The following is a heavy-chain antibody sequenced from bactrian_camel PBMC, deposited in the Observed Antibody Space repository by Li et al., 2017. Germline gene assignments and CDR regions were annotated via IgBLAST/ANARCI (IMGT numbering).Heavy chain of an antibody. CDR3: AVVTFCHGSSCCRISDLNNYNF. CDR2: THTRKGDT. CDR1: TGLTHQYC. V-gene: IGHV3S54*01. Sequence: VQLVESGGGSVQTGGSLKLSCTVRTGLTHQYCMAWFRQVPGKQREAVAVTHTRKGDTYIDDSVKGRFTISKDNDENTLYLQMNSAKPEDTAMYYCAVVTFCHGSSCCRISDLNNYNFWARGTQVTVS. J-gene: IGHJ4*01. D-gene: IGHD2*01.